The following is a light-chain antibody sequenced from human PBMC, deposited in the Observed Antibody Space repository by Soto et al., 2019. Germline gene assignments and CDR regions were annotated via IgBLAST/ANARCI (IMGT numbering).Light chain of an antibody. V-gene: IGKV3-15*01. Sequence: EIVMTQSPATLSVSPGERATLSCRASQSVSSNLAWYQQKPGQSPRLLIYGASTRATGIPARFSGIGSGTEITITVSSLQSEDFAVYYCQQYNNWPPPLTFGGGTKVEIK. CDR1: QSVSSN. CDR3: QQYNNWPPPLT. CDR2: GAS. J-gene: IGKJ4*01.